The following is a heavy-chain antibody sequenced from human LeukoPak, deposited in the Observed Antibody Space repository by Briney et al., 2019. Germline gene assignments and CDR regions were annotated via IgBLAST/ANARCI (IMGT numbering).Heavy chain of an antibody. Sequence: PGGSLRLSCAASGFSFNSYAMSWVRQAPGKGLEWVANIKQDGSEKYYVDSVKGRFTISRDNAKNSLYLQMNSLRAEDTAVYYCARARWFDYWGQGTLVTVSS. V-gene: IGHV3-7*03. J-gene: IGHJ4*02. CDR3: ARARWFDY. CDR1: GFSFNSYA. D-gene: IGHD4-23*01. CDR2: IKQDGSEK.